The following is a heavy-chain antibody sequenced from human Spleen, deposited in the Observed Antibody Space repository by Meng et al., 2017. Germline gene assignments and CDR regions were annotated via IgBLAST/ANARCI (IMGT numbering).Heavy chain of an antibody. Sequence: GESLKISCAASGFSVSHNYMSWVRQAPGKGLEWVSVIYRGGSTYYADSVKGRFTISRDNAKNTVYLQMNSLRAEDTAVYYCARDYHDFWSGVARRLYGLDFWGQGTTVTVSS. J-gene: IGHJ6*02. CDR1: GFSVSHNY. D-gene: IGHD3-3*01. V-gene: IGHV3-53*01. CDR2: IYRGGST. CDR3: ARDYHDFWSGVARRLYGLDF.